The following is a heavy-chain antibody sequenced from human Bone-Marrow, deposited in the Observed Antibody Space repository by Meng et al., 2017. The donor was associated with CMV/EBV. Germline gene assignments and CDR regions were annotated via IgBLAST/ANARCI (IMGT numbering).Heavy chain of an antibody. CDR3: ARDRTGYSSSTDAFDI. CDR1: GGFVNSGSYY. J-gene: IGHJ3*02. D-gene: IGHD6-13*01. V-gene: IGHV4-61*01. CDR2: IYYSGST. Sequence: SEPLSLTCTVSGGFVNSGSYYWSWIRQPPGKGLEWIGYIYYSGSTNYNPSLKSRVTISVDTSKNQFSLRLSSVTAADTAVYYCARDRTGYSSSTDAFDIWGQGTMVTVSS.